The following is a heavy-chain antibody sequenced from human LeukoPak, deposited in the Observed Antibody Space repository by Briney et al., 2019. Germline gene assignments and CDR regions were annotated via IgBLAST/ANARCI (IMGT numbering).Heavy chain of an antibody. V-gene: IGHV2-5*01. J-gene: IGHJ4*02. CDR2: IYWNDDK. D-gene: IGHD6-13*01. CDR3: AQVRIAAAGSIFFDY. CDR1: GFSLSSSGGG. Sequence: GPTLVNPTQPLTLTCTFSGFSLSSSGGGVGWSREPPRKALEWPALIYWNDDKRYSPPLKSRLNNTKDTFINHVVHTMLNMDPVGTARYYCAQVRIAAAGSIFFDYWGEETVVTVSS.